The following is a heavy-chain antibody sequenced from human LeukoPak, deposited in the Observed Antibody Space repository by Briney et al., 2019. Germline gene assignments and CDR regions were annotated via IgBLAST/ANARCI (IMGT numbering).Heavy chain of an antibody. D-gene: IGHD3-22*01. CDR2: ISSSGSTI. Sequence: GGSLRLSCAASGFTFSSYEMNWVRQAPGKGLEWVSYISSSGSTIYHADSVKGRFTISRDNAKKSLYLQMNSLRAEDTAIYYCARDRYYDSSGYLDYWGQGTLVTVSS. CDR3: ARDRYYDSSGYLDY. CDR1: GFTFSSYE. J-gene: IGHJ4*02. V-gene: IGHV3-48*03.